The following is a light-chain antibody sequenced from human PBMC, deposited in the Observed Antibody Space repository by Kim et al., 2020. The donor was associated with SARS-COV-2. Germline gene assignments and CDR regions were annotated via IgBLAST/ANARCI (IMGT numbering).Light chain of an antibody. CDR1: SIGSKT. J-gene: IGLJ3*02. CDR2: HDT. CDR3: QVWDSATDHPV. Sequence: APGKTARLTCGGNSIGSKTVHWYQQKPGQAPVVVIYHDTDRPSGIPERFSGSNSGNTATLIISRVEVGDEADYCCQVWDSATDHPVFGGGTQLTVL. V-gene: IGLV3-21*01.